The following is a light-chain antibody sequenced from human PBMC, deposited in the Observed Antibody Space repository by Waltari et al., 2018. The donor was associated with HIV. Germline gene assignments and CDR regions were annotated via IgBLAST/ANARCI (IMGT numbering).Light chain of an antibody. Sequence: QSVLTQPPSVSGAPGQRVTISCTGSNSNIGAHYGVNWYQEVPGAAPRLLIYADHNRPSGVPDRFSGSTSATSASLAITGLQAEDEADHYCQSYDSTLSSVLFGGGTKVTVL. V-gene: IGLV1-40*01. CDR2: ADH. CDR3: QSYDSTLSSVL. J-gene: IGLJ2*01. CDR1: NSNIGAHYG.